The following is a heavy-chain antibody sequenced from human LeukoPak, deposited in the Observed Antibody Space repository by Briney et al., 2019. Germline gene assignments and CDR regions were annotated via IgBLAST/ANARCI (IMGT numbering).Heavy chain of an antibody. CDR3: ASVGIYSPGIYYYYMDV. J-gene: IGHJ6*03. CDR1: GGSLSGHY. CDR2: VSYTGRT. Sequence: ETLSLTCTVSGGSLSGHYWSWIRQPPGKRLEWIGYVSYTGRTKYNPSLQSRVTISIDTSKSQFSLKLTSVTSADTAVYSCASVGIYSPGIYYYYMDVWGKGTTVTVSS. D-gene: IGHD1-26*01. V-gene: IGHV4-59*11.